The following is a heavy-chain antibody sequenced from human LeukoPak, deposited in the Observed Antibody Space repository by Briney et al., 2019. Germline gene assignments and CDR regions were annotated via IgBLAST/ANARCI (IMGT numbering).Heavy chain of an antibody. D-gene: IGHD2-2*01. CDR1: GYTFTGYY. V-gene: IGHV1-2*02. CDR2: INPNSGGT. CDR3: ARAWTYQLLPPHDAFDI. J-gene: IGHJ3*02. Sequence: ASVKVSCKASGYTFTGYYMHWVRQAPGQGLEWMGWINPNSGGTNYAQKFQGRVTMTRDTSISTAYMELSRLRSDDTAVNYCARAWTYQLLPPHDAFDIWGQGTMVTVSS.